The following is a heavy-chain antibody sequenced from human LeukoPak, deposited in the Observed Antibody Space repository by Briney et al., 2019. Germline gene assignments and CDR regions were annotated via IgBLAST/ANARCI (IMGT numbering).Heavy chain of an antibody. J-gene: IGHJ4*02. V-gene: IGHV1-18*01. CDR2: VSAYNRNT. D-gene: IGHD6-19*01. Sequence: ASVKVSCKTSGYTFTKYGISWVRQAPGQGLEWVGWVSAYNRNTSYAQKLQGRVTMTTDTSTSTAYMEVRNVRSDDTAIYYCVIDRSFTSGWYPRGYFDYWGQGTLVTVSS. CDR1: GYTFTKYG. CDR3: VIDRSFTSGWYPRGYFDY.